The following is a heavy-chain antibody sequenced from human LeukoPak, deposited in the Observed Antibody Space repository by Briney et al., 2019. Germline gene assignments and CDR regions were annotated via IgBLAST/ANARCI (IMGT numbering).Heavy chain of an antibody. CDR3: ASHSGGYAY. CDR1: GGSISSDGYS. J-gene: IGHJ4*02. Sequence: PSETLSLTCAVSGGSISSDGYSWNWIRQPPGKGLEWIGYIYYSGGSYYNPSLTSRVTISVDTSKNQFSLKLTSVTAADTAVYYCASHSGGYAYWGQGTLVTVSS. V-gene: IGHV4-30-4*07. CDR2: IYYSGGS. D-gene: IGHD5-12*01.